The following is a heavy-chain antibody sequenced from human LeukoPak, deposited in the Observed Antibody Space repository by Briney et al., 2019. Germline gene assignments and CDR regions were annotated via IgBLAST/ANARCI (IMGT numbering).Heavy chain of an antibody. CDR1: GFTFSSYE. Sequence: GGSLRLSCAASGFTFSSYEMNWVRQAPGKGLEWVSYIRSSGSTIYYADSVKGRFTISRDNDKNSLYLQMDSLRAEDTAVYYCARDGCSGGSCEDWGQGTLVTVSS. D-gene: IGHD2-15*01. V-gene: IGHV3-48*03. CDR2: IRSSGSTI. CDR3: ARDGCSGGSCED. J-gene: IGHJ4*02.